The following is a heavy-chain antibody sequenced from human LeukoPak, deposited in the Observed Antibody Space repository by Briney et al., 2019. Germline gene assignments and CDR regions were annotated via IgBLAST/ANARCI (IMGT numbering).Heavy chain of an antibody. J-gene: IGHJ4*02. D-gene: IGHD3-10*01. CDR3: ANSEFYGSGKDECFDH. V-gene: IGHV3-23*01. CDR1: GLTFSTYV. Sequence: PGGSLRLSCVACGLTFSTYVMNWVRQAPGKGVEWVRTSSGGGDGTYYEDSVRGRITDSRDNSRNTLYLQIIFVGVEDKSVNYCANSEFYGSGKDECFDHWGQGTLVTVSS. CDR2: SSGGGDGT.